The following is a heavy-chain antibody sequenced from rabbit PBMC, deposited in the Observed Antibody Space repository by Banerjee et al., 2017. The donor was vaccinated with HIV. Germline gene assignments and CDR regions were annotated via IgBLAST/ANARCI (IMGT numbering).Heavy chain of an antibody. V-gene: IGHV1S45*01. J-gene: IGHJ4*01. CDR2: VNSYTGRP. Sequence: QEQLVESGGGLVQPEGSLTLTCTASGFSFDSGYVMCWVRQAPGKGLEWIACVNSYTGRPVYASWTKGPFTISKTASTTVTLRMTRLTAADTATYFCARGTDSAGGGSDLWGPGTLVTVS. CDR1: GFSFDSGYV. D-gene: IGHD8-1*01. CDR3: ARGTDSAGGGSDL.